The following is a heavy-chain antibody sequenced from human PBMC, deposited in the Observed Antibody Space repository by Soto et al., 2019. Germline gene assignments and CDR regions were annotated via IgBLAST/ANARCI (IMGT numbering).Heavy chain of an antibody. J-gene: IGHJ4*02. CDR3: VRHDDSSGWYYFDY. CDR1: GYRFTSYC. V-gene: IGHV5-51*01. D-gene: IGHD6-19*01. Sequence: NVSCKGSGYRFTSYCIGLVRQMPGKGLEWXGIXXPXXSXTXXXSXXXGQVTISADKSINTAYLQWRSLKASDTAMYYCVRHDDSSGWYYFDYWGQGTLVTVSS. CDR2: XXPXXSXT.